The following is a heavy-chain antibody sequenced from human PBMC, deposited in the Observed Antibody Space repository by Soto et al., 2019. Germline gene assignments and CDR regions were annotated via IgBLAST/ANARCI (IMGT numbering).Heavy chain of an antibody. CDR3: PCGPSGDAVDC. CDR2: IYHGGNT. CDR1: GDSINTVNYF. V-gene: IGHV4-30-4*01. Sequence: QVQLQASGPGLVKPSQTLSLTCTVSGDSINTVNYFWSWIRQPPDKGLEWIGHIYHGGNTYSNPSLKSRVTRSVNTSKNHVSLHFISVNAADTDVSYCPCGPSGDAVDCWGQGTLVTVSS. J-gene: IGHJ4*02. D-gene: IGHD6-19*01.